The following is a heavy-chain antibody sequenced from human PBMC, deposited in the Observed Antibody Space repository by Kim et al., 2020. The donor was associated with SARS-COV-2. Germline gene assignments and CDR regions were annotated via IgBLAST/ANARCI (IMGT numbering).Heavy chain of an antibody. Sequence: SETLSLTCTVSGASVSSGSHYWSWIRQPPGKGLEYIGYVHYSGNANYNSNYNPSLMSRVIMSIDTSKNQFSLELRSVTAADTALYYCARDPHGGLDDYWGQGTLVTVSS. CDR3: ARDPHGGLDDY. J-gene: IGHJ4*02. V-gene: IGHV4-61*01. CDR2: VHYSGNANYNS. D-gene: IGHD3-3*01. CDR1: GASVSSGSHY.